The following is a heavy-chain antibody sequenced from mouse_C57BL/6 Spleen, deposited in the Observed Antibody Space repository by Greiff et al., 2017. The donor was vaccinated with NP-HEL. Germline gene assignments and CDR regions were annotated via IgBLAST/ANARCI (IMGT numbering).Heavy chain of an antibody. V-gene: IGHV5-9-1*02. CDR2: ISSGGDYI. CDR1: GFTFSSYA. J-gene: IGHJ3*01. Sequence: EVQGVESGEGLVKPGGSLKLSCAASGFTFSSYAMSWVRQTPEKRLEWVAYISSGGDYIYYADTVKGRFTISRDNARNTLYLQMSSLKSEDTAMYYCTRDGFNGYYGWFAYWGQGTLVTVSA. CDR3: TRDGFNGYYGWFAY. D-gene: IGHD2-3*01.